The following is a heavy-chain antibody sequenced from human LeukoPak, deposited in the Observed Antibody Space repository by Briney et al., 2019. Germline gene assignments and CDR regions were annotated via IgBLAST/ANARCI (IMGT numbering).Heavy chain of an antibody. Sequence: PGGSLRLSCAASGFIFNNVWMSWVRQAPGKGLEWVSVIYSGGSTFYADSVKGRFTISRDNSRNTLYLQMNSLRVEDTAVYFCAKRTVVGSTNVFDYWGQGTLVTVSS. CDR2: IYSGGST. CDR3: AKRTVVGSTNVFDY. D-gene: IGHD2-2*01. J-gene: IGHJ4*02. V-gene: IGHV3-66*01. CDR1: GFIFNNVW.